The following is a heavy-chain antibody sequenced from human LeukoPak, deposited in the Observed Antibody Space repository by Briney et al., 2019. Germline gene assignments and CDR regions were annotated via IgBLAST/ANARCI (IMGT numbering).Heavy chain of an antibody. D-gene: IGHD1-1*01. J-gene: IGHJ4*02. CDR1: GFTFTSYG. CDR3: ARDLAGTTVLLH. CDR2: ISGSGGST. V-gene: IGHV3-23*01. Sequence: PGGSLRLSCAASGFTFTSYGMSWVRQPPGKGLEWVSAISGSGGSTYYADSAKGRFTISRDNSKNTLYLQMNSLRAEDTAVYYCARDLAGTTVLLHWGQGTLVTVSS.